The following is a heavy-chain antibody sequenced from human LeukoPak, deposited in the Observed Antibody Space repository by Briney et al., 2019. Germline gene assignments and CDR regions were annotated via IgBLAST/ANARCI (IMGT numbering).Heavy chain of an antibody. CDR3: ARHYCGSGTSCYFYYYMDV. CDR2: IYYSGTT. J-gene: IGHJ6*03. D-gene: IGHD3-10*01. CDR1: GGSTSSSSYY. V-gene: IGHV4-39*01. Sequence: SETLSLTCTVSGGSTSSSSYYWGWIRQPPGRGLEWIGTIYYSGTTSYNPSLKSRVTISLDTSKIQFSLRLSSVTAADTAVYYCARHYCGSGTSCYFYYYMDVWGKGTTVTISS.